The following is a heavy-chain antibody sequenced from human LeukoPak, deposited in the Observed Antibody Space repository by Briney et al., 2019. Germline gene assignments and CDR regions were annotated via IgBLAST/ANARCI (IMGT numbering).Heavy chain of an antibody. CDR3: LGMPRPGNNWFDP. V-gene: IGHV4-34*01. CDR1: GGSFSGYY. Sequence: PSETLSLTSAVYGGSFSGYYWSWIRQPPGKGLEWIGEINHSGSTNYNPSLKSRVTISVDTSKNQFSLKLSSVTAADTAVYYCLGMPRPGNNWFDPWGQGTLVTVSS. CDR2: INHSGST. D-gene: IGHD1-1*01. J-gene: IGHJ5*02.